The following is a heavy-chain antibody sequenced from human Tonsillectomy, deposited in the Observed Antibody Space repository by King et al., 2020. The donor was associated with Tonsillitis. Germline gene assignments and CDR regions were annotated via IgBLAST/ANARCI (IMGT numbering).Heavy chain of an antibody. J-gene: IGHJ6*02. V-gene: IGHV4-39*07. CDR3: ATLPPVGSFHYYSNEWDV. Sequence: QVQLQESGPGLVRPSETLSLTCTVSRGSININSYYWGWIRQPPGKGLEWIGSIYYSGSTYYNPSLNSRVTISLDKSKNQFSLRLTSVTAADTAVYYCATLPPVGSFHYYSNEWDVWGQGTSVIVSS. CDR1: RGSININSYY. CDR2: IYYSGST. D-gene: IGHD2-21*02.